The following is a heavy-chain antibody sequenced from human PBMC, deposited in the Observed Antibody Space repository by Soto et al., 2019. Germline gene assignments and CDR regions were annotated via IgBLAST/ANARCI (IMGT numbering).Heavy chain of an antibody. D-gene: IGHD2-21*02. V-gene: IGHV4-59*08. CDR2: IYYGGTT. J-gene: IGHJ6*02. CDR1: GGSISGYY. Sequence: SETLSLTCTVSGGSISGYYWSWIRQPPGKGLEWIGYIYYGGTTNYNPSLKSRVTISVDTSNNQFSLKLSSMTAADTAVYYCTRHDVVPVIRNGMGVWGQGTTVTVS. CDR3: TRHDVVPVIRNGMGV.